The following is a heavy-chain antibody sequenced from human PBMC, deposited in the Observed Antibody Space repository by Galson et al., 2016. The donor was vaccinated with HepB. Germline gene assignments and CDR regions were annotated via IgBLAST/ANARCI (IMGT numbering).Heavy chain of an antibody. CDR1: GFTLDHYA. V-gene: IGHV3-9*01. CDR3: ARERDYGDYVVFDY. J-gene: IGHJ4*02. CDR2: ISWNSGSI. D-gene: IGHD4-17*01. Sequence: SLRLSCAASGFTLDHYAMHWVRQAPGKGLEWVSGISWNSGSIGYADSVKGRFTISRDNAKNSLYLQLNSLRVEDTAVYYCARERDYGDYVVFDYWGQGSLSTVSS.